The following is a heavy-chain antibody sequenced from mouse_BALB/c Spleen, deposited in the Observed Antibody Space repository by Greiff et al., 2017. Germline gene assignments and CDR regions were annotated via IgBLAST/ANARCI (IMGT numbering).Heavy chain of an antibody. CDR3: TRMDGYYAMDY. D-gene: IGHD2-3*01. J-gene: IGHJ4*01. CDR1: GYTFTSYW. CDR2: IYPGNSDT. V-gene: IGHV1-5*01. Sequence: EVQLQQSGTVLARPGASVKMSCKASGYTFTSYWMHWVKQRPGRGLEWIGAIYPGNSDTSYNQKFKGKAKLTAVTSTSTAYMELSSLTNEDSAVYYCTRMDGYYAMDYWGQGTSVTVSS.